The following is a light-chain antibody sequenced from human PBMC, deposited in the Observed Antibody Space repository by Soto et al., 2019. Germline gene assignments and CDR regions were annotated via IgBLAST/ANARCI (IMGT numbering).Light chain of an antibody. CDR3: QQYSTSPRT. CDR1: QSVSSN. CDR2: AAS. V-gene: IGKV3-20*01. Sequence: EIVLTQSPGPLSLSPGHRATLSCRASQSVSSNLAWYQQKPGQAPGLLISAASSRDTGIPDRFSGSGSGTEFTLTISSMQPDDFAVYYCQQYSTSPRTFGQGTKVDIK. J-gene: IGKJ1*01.